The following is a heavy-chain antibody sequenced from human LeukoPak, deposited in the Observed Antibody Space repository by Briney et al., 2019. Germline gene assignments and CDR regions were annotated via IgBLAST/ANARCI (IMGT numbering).Heavy chain of an antibody. Sequence: GAPVKVSCKASGGTFSSYAISWVRQAPGQGLEWMGGIIPIFGTANYAQKFQGRVTITADESTSTAYMELSSLRSEDTAVYYCASEPRGNYYYGMDVWGQGTTVTVSS. CDR2: IIPIFGTA. V-gene: IGHV1-69*01. CDR3: ASEPRGNYYYGMDV. J-gene: IGHJ6*02. CDR1: GGTFSSYA.